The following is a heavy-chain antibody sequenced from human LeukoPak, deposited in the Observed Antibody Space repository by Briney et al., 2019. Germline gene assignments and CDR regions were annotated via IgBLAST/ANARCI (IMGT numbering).Heavy chain of an antibody. J-gene: IGHJ3*02. CDR3: ARYLRTPDVAFDI. D-gene: IGHD4-23*01. CDR1: EFTVSSSF. Sequence: GGSLSLSCAASEFTVSSSFMSWVRQAPGKGLEWVSIIYSGGNTYYADSVQGRFTISRDGSKNTLYLQMNSLRAEDTAIYYCARYLRTPDVAFDIWGQGTMVTVSS. V-gene: IGHV3-66*01. CDR2: IYSGGNT.